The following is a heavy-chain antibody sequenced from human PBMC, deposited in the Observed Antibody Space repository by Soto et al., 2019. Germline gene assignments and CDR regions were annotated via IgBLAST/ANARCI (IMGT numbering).Heavy chain of an antibody. CDR1: GFTFSSYA. V-gene: IGHV3-30-3*01. Sequence: GGSLRLSCAASGFTFSSYAMHWVRQAPGKGLEWVAVISYDGSNKYYADSVKGRFTISRDNSKNTLYLQMNSLRAEDTAVYYCASLADLAYCGGDCYDAFDIWGQGTMVTVS. D-gene: IGHD2-21*02. J-gene: IGHJ3*02. CDR3: ASLADLAYCGGDCYDAFDI. CDR2: ISYDGSNK.